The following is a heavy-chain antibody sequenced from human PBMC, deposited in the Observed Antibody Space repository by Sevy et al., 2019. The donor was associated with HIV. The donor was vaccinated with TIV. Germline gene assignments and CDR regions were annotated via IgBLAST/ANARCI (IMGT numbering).Heavy chain of an antibody. V-gene: IGHV3-23*01. Sequence: GGSLRLSVAAFGFTFSNYSMSGVRQPPGRGLEWVSTLSFGCGEINYADSVKGRFTISRDNSKSSVYLQMNNLRPEDTAVYYCAREGCTKPHDYWGQGTLVTVSS. CDR2: LSFGCGEI. J-gene: IGHJ4*02. D-gene: IGHD2-8*01. CDR3: AREGCTKPHDY. CDR1: GFTFSNYS.